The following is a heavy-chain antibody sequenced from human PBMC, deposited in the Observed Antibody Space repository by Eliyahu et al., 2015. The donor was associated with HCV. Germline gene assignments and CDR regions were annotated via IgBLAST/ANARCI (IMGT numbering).Heavy chain of an antibody. CDR2: ISYDGSNK. D-gene: IGHD2-21*02. Sequence: QVQLVESGGGVVQPGXSLRLSCAASGFXFSSYGMHXVRQAPGKGLEWVAVISYDGSNKYYADSVKGRFTISRDNSKNTLYLQMNSLRAEDTAVYYCAKGSSPPPAYCGGDCYVFDYWGQGTLVTVSS. CDR1: GFXFSSYG. CDR3: AKGSSPPPAYCGGDCYVFDY. J-gene: IGHJ4*02. V-gene: IGHV3-30*18.